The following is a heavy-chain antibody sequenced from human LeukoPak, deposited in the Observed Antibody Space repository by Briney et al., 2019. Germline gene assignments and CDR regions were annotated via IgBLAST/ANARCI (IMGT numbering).Heavy chain of an antibody. Sequence: SVKVSCKASGGTFSSYAISWVRQAPGQGLEWMGRIIPIFGIANYAQKFQGRVTITAEQSTSTAYMELSSLRSEDTAVYYCARVEGYCSGGSCYLDPWGQGTLVTVSS. D-gene: IGHD2-15*01. J-gene: IGHJ5*02. CDR3: ARVEGYCSGGSCYLDP. V-gene: IGHV1-69*04. CDR1: GGTFSSYA. CDR2: IIPIFGIA.